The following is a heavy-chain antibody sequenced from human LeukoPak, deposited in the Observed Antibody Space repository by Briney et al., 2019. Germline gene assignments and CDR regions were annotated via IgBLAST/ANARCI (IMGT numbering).Heavy chain of an antibody. CDR2: ISSTGSPI. CDR1: GFTFSRFG. J-gene: IGHJ4*02. CDR3: ARSYYYDSSGYPFDY. Sequence: PGGSLRLSCAATGFTFSRFGMNWVRQAQGKGLEWVSYISSTGSPIYYAESVKGRFTSSRDNAKNSLYLQMNSLRAEDTAVYYCARSYYYDSSGYPFDYWGQGTLVTVSS. D-gene: IGHD3-22*01. V-gene: IGHV3-48*01.